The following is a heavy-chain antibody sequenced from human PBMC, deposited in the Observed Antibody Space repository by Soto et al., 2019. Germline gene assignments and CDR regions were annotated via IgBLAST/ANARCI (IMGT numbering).Heavy chain of an antibody. CDR1: GFTFSSYA. D-gene: IGHD3-3*01. J-gene: IGHJ4*02. Sequence: EVQLLESGGGLVQPGGSLRLSCAASGFTFSSYAMSWVRQAPGKGLEWVSAISGSGGSTYYADSVKGRFTISRDNSKNTLHLQMNSLRAEDTAVYYCAKDQFRYYDFWSGPLDYWGQGTLVTVSS. CDR2: ISGSGGST. CDR3: AKDQFRYYDFWSGPLDY. V-gene: IGHV3-23*01.